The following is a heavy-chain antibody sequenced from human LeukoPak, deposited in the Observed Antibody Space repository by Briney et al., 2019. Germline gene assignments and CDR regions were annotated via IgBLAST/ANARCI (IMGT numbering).Heavy chain of an antibody. V-gene: IGHV1-8*01. D-gene: IGHD6-19*01. Sequence: ASVKVSCKASGYTFTSYDINWVRQATGQGLEWMGWMNPNSGNTGYAQKFQGRVTMTRSTSISTAYMELSSLRSEDTAVYYCARVGIAVANDAFDIWGQGTMVTVSS. J-gene: IGHJ3*02. CDR1: GYTFTSYD. CDR3: ARVGIAVANDAFDI. CDR2: MNPNSGNT.